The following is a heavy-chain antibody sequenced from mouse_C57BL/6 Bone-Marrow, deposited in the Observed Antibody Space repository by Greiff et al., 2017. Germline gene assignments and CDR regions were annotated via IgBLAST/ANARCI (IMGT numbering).Heavy chain of an antibody. Sequence: QVQLQQPGAELVKPGASVKLSCKASCYTFTSYWMQWVKQRPGQGLEWIGEIDPSDSYTNYNQKFKGKATLTVDTSSSTAYMQLSSLTSEDSAVYYCARLGWFAYWGQGTLVTVSA. CDR3: ARLGWFAY. D-gene: IGHD4-1*01. CDR1: CYTFTSYW. CDR2: IDPSDSYT. V-gene: IGHV1-50*01. J-gene: IGHJ3*01.